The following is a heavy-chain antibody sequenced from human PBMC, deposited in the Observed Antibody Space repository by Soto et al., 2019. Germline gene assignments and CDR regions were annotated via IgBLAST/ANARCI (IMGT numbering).Heavy chain of an antibody. CDR1: GYTFTSYG. D-gene: IGHD2-15*01. J-gene: IGHJ5*02. V-gene: IGHV1-18*01. Sequence: ASVKVSCKASGYTFTSYGISWVRQAPGQGLEWMGWISAYNGNTNYAQKLQGRVTMTTDTSTSTAYMELGSLRSDDTAVYYCARDRPGYCSGGSCPNWFDPWGQGTLVTVSS. CDR3: ARDRPGYCSGGSCPNWFDP. CDR2: ISAYNGNT.